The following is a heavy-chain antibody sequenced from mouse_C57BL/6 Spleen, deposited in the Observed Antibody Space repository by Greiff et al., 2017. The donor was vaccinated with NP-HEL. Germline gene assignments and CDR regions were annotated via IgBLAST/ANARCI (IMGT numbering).Heavy chain of an antibody. V-gene: IGHV3-6*01. Sequence: EVKLQESGPGLVKPSQSLSLTCSVTGYSITSGYYWNWIRQFPGNKLEWMGYISYDGSNNYNPSLKNRISITRDTSKNQFFLKLNSVTTEDTATYYCARYGDYWGQGTTLTVSS. CDR2: ISYDGSN. J-gene: IGHJ2*01. CDR3: ARYGDY. D-gene: IGHD1-1*02. CDR1: GYSITSGYY.